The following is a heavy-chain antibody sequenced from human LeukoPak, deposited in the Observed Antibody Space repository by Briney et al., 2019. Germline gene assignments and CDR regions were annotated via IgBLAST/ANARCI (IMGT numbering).Heavy chain of an antibody. J-gene: IGHJ4*02. CDR3: AREERGYETFGY. Sequence: GGSLRLSCAASGFSFTSYNMNWVRQAPGKGLEWISYMSSSTNTIDYADSVEGRFTISRDDADHSLYLQMNSLRAEDTAVYYCAREERGYETFGYWGQGTLVTVSS. CDR1: GFSFTSYN. D-gene: IGHD5-12*01. CDR2: MSSSTNTI. V-gene: IGHV3-48*01.